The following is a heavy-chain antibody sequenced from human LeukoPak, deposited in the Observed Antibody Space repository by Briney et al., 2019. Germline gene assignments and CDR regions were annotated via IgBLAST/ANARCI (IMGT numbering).Heavy chain of an antibody. CDR1: GFTFSSYA. D-gene: IGHD3-16*01. V-gene: IGHV3-23*01. CDR2: ISASGGST. CDR3: AREGGAALDY. J-gene: IGHJ4*02. Sequence: HPGGSLRLSCAASGFTFSSYAMSWVRQAPGKGLEWVPAISASGGSTFYADSVKGRFTISRDISKNTLYLHLNSLRVEDTAVYYCAREGGAALDYWGQGTLVTVSS.